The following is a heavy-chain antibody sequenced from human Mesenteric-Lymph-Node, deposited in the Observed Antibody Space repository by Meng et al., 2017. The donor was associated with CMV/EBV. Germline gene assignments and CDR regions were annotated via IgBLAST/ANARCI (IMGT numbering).Heavy chain of an antibody. J-gene: IGHJ4*02. CDR2: ISWNSGSI. D-gene: IGHD3-3*01. CDR3: ARLGYFTIFGVAQWRDY. V-gene: IGHV3-9*03. Sequence: GGSLRLSCAASGFTFDDYAMHWVRQAPGKGLEWVSGISWNSGSIGYADSVKGRFTISRDNAKNSLYLQMNSLRAEDMALYYCARLGYFTIFGVAQWRDYWGQGTLVTVSS. CDR1: GFTFDDYA.